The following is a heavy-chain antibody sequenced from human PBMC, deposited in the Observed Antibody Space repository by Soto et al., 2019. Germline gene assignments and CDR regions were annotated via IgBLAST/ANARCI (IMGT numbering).Heavy chain of an antibody. CDR1: GFSLSNLKMG. Sequence: QVTLKESGPVLVKPTETLTLTCTVSGFSLSNLKMGVTWIRQPPGKAPEWLAHIFSNDEKSYRTSLESRLTLPKDTSKSQVVLSMTNMDPADTATSYCARLPPPPYFDSVSGPPLDYYYMGVWGKGTTVTVSS. D-gene: IGHD3-3*01. V-gene: IGHV2-26*01. CDR3: ARLPPPPYFDSVSGPPLDYYYMGV. J-gene: IGHJ6*03. CDR2: IFSNDEK.